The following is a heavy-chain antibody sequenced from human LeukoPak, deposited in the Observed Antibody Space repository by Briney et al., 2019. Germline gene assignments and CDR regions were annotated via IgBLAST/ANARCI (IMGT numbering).Heavy chain of an antibody. CDR3: AKVEVQSFFDY. CDR1: GFTFSHYA. CDR2: ISYDGSNK. V-gene: IGHV3-30*18. J-gene: IGHJ4*02. Sequence: GGSQSLSCTACGFTFSHYAMHWARQAPGKGLEWVAVISYDGSNKYYADSVKGRFTISRENYKNTLYLQMNSLRAEDTAVYYCAKVEVQSFFDYWGQGTLVTVSS. D-gene: IGHD1-1*01.